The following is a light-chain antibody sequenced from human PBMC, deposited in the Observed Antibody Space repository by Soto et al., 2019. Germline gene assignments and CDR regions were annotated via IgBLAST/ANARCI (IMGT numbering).Light chain of an antibody. CDR2: GAY. V-gene: IGKV3D-15*01. CDR1: QSVSSN. CDR3: QQYNNWPPQIT. Sequence: IVMTQSPATLSVSPGERATLFCRASQSVSSNLAWYQQRPGQAPRLLIFGAYTRATGIPARFSGSGSGTEFTLTISSLQSEDSAVYFCQQYNNWPPQITFGQGTRLEIK. J-gene: IGKJ5*01.